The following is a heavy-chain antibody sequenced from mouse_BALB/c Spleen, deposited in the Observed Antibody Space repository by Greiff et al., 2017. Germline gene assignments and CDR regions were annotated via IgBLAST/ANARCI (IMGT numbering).Heavy chain of an antibody. CDR2: IYPYNGGT. V-gene: IGHV1S29*02. Sequence: EVKLQESGPELVKPGASVKISCKASGYTFTDYNMHWVKQSHGKSLEWIGYIYPYNGGTGYNQKFKSKATLTVDNSSSTAYMELRSLTSEDSAVYYCARPAGVYYAMDYWGQGTSVTVSS. J-gene: IGHJ4*01. CDR3: ARPAGVYYAMDY. CDR1: GYTFTDYN.